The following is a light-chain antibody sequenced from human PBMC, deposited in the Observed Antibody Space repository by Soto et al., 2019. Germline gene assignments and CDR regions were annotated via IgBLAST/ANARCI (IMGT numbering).Light chain of an antibody. J-gene: IGKJ4*01. V-gene: IGKV3-11*01. CDR1: QSVSNY. CDR2: AAS. Sequence: EIVLTQSPATLSLSPGERATLSCRASQSVSNYLAWYQQKPGQAPRLLIYAASNRATGIPARFSGSGSGTDFTLTSSSLEPEDVAVYYCQQRSDWPPLTFGGGTKVEIK. CDR3: QQRSDWPPLT.